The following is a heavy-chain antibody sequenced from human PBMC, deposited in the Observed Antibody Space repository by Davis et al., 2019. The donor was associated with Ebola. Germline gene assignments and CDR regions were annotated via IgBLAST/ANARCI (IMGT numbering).Heavy chain of an antibody. CDR1: GFTVSSNY. CDR3: AREGPVFRAGDAFDI. Sequence: PGGSLRLSCAASGFTVSSNYMSWVRQAPGKGLEWVSVIYSCGSTYYADSVKGRFTISRDNSKNTLYLQMNSRRAEDTAVYYCAREGPVFRAGDAFDIWGQGTMVTVSS. V-gene: IGHV3-66*03. J-gene: IGHJ3*02. CDR2: IYSCGST. D-gene: IGHD2-21*01.